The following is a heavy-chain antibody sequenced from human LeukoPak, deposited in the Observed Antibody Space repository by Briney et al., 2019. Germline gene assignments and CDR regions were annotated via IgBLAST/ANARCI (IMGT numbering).Heavy chain of an antibody. CDR2: ISSNGGST. D-gene: IGHD6-13*01. CDR1: GFTFSSYG. V-gene: IGHV3-64D*06. CDR3: VKDYSSSSFDY. Sequence: GGSLRLSCAASGFTFSSYGMHWVRQAPGKGLEYVSAISSNGGSTYYADSVKGRFTISRDNSKNTLYLQMSSLRAEDTAVYYCVKDYSSSSFDYWGQGTLVTVSS. J-gene: IGHJ4*02.